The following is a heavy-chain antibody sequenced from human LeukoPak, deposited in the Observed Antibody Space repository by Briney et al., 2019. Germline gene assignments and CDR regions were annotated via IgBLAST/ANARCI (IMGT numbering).Heavy chain of an antibody. Sequence: SETLSLTCTVSGGSISSYYWSWIRQPPGKGLEWIGYIYYSGSTNYYPSLKSRVTISVDTSKNQFSLKLSSVTAADTAVYYCARDPSPGYSSGWSRTFDYWGQGTLVTVSS. J-gene: IGHJ4*02. D-gene: IGHD6-19*01. CDR2: IYYSGST. CDR1: GGSISSYY. CDR3: ARDPSPGYSSGWSRTFDY. V-gene: IGHV4-59*01.